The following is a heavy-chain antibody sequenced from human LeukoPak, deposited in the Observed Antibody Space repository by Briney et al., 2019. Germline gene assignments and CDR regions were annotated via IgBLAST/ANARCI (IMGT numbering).Heavy chain of an antibody. D-gene: IGHD4/OR15-4a*01. CDR2: VYYTGST. CDR1: GGSISSYY. Sequence: PSVTLSFTGTVSGGSISSYYWGWIGQRPGKGLKGSGSVYYTGSTYTNPSLKSRVTISLDTSKNQISLKVRSVTAADTAVYLCARANYDYGDNDDDYYYMDVWGKGTTVTVSS. CDR3: ARANYDYGDNDDDYYYMDV. V-gene: IGHV4-39*07. J-gene: IGHJ6*03.